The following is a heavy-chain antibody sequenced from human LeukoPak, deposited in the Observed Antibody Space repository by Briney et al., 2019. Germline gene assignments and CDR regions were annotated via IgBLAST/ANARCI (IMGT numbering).Heavy chain of an antibody. CDR3: AKETTYYYDSSGYFPDAFDI. V-gene: IGHV3-30*18. Sequence: PGRSLRLSCAASGFTFSSYGMHWVRQAPGKGLEWVAVISYDGSNKYYADSVKGRFTISRDNSKNTLYLQMNSLRAEDTAVYYCAKETTYYYDSSGYFPDAFDIWGQGTMVTVSS. D-gene: IGHD3-22*01. J-gene: IGHJ3*02. CDR1: GFTFSSYG. CDR2: ISYDGSNK.